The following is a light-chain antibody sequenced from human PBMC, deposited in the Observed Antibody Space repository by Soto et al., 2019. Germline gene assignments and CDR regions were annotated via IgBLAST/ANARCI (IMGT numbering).Light chain of an antibody. Sequence: QSVLTQPPSVSGAPGQRVTISCTGSSSNIGAGYDVHWYQQLPGTAPKLLIYGNSNRPSGVPDRFSGSKSGTSASLAITGLHAEDEADYYCQSYDSSLSGSPVVFGGGTTVTVL. CDR2: GNS. CDR3: QSYDSSLSGSPVV. CDR1: SSNIGAGYD. V-gene: IGLV1-40*01. J-gene: IGLJ2*01.